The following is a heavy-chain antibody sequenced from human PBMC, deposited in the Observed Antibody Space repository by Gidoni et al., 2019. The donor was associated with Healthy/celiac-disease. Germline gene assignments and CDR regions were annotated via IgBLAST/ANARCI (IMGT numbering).Heavy chain of an antibody. CDR3: AREEVVATTVTTFSNFDY. Sequence: QVQLVESGGGVVQPGRSLRLSCAASGFTFSSYARHWVRQAPGKGLEWVAVISYDGSNKYYADSVKGRFTISRDNSKNTLYLQMNSLRAEDTAVYYCAREEVVATTVTTFSNFDYWGQGTLVTVSS. J-gene: IGHJ4*02. D-gene: IGHD4-17*01. CDR1: GFTFSSYA. CDR2: ISYDGSNK. V-gene: IGHV3-30*04.